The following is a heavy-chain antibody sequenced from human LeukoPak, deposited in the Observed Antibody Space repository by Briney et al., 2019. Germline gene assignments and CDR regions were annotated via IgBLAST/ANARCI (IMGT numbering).Heavy chain of an antibody. CDR1: GFTFSSYA. CDR2: MSADGGGT. Sequence: GGSLRLSCAASGFTFSSYAMGWVRQAPGKGLEWVSAMSADGGGTYIADSVKGRCTISRDNSKSTLYLQMNSLRAEDTAIYYCAKSSGTSTYYFNYWGQGILVTVS. J-gene: IGHJ4*02. V-gene: IGHV3-23*01. D-gene: IGHD3-22*01. CDR3: AKSSGTSTYYFNY.